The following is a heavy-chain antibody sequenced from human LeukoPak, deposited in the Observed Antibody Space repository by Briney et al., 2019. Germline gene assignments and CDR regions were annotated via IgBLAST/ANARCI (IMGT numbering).Heavy chain of an antibody. J-gene: IGHJ4*02. CDR1: GYTFTSYG. V-gene: IGHV1-18*01. CDR3: ARSRRYYDSSGYYYDR. Sequence: ASVKVSCKASGYTFTSYGISWVRQAPGQGLEWMGWISAYNGNTNHAQKLQGRVTMTTDTSTSTAYMELRSLRSDDTAVYYCARSRRYYDSSGYYYDRWGQGTLVTVSS. D-gene: IGHD3-22*01. CDR2: ISAYNGNT.